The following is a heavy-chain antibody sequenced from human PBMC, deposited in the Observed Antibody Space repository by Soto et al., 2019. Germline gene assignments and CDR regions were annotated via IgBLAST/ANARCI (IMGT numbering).Heavy chain of an antibody. J-gene: IGHJ4*02. CDR2: IKNKGEGGTT. CDR1: GFTFSDTW. V-gene: IGHV3-15*01. CDR3: TTDSAC. Sequence: EVQLVESGGGLTKPGESLRLSCAASGFTFSDTWMSWVRQDPGKGLEWVGRIKNKGEGGTTQYIAPWKGSCTIGRDDSKSMVYLQMNTLKIADTAVYYCTTDSACGGQGTLVTVSS.